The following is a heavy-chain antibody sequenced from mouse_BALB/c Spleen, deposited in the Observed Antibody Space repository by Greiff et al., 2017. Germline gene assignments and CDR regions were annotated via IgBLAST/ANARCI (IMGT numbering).Heavy chain of an antibody. CDR2: IYPSDSYT. CDR1: GYTFTSYW. V-gene: IGHV1-69*02. D-gene: IGHD1-1*01. CDR3: TREGYGSSYDYFDY. J-gene: IGHJ2*01. Sequence: QVQLKQPGAELVRPGASVKLSCKASGYTFTSYWINWVKQRPGQGLEWIGNIYPSDSYTNYNQKFKDKATLTVDKSSSTAYMQLSSPTSEDSAVYYCTREGYGSSYDYFDYWGQGTTLTVSS.